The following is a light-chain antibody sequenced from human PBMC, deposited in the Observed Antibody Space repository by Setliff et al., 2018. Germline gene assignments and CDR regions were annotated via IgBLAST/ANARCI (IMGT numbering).Light chain of an antibody. Sequence: QSALTQPPSASGTPGQRVTISCSGSSSNIGSNYVYWYQQLPGTAPKLLIYRNNQRPSGVPDRFSGSKSGTSASLAISGLRSEDEADYHCATWDDSLNGYVFASGTKVTVL. CDR1: SSNIGSNY. V-gene: IGLV1-47*01. CDR3: ATWDDSLNGYV. J-gene: IGLJ1*01. CDR2: RNN.